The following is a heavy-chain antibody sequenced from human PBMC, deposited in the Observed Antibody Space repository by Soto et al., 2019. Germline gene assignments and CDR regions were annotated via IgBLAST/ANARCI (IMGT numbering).Heavy chain of an antibody. CDR1: GFTFTTYG. V-gene: IGHV3-30*18. CDR3: AKDVTQYLARFDS. Sequence: QTGGSLRLSCAASGFTFTTYGMSWVRQTPDLGLEWVAVISNDGKSQYYADSVQGRFTISRDNSRNTLSLQMNSLRTEDSAMYFCAKDVTQYLARFDSWGQGTLVTVSS. CDR2: ISNDGKSQ. D-gene: IGHD2-2*01. J-gene: IGHJ4*02.